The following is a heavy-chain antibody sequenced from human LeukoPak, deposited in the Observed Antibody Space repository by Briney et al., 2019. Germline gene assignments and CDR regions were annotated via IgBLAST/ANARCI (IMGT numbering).Heavy chain of an antibody. D-gene: IGHD3-22*01. J-gene: IGHJ4*02. CDR1: GGSFSGYY. CDR2: INHSGST. Sequence: SETLSLTCAVYGGSFSGYYWSWIRQPPGKGLEWIGEINHSGSTNYNPSLKSRVTISVDTSKNQFSLKLSSVTAADTAVYFCARDVQDYYDSSGYWVYWGQGTLVTVSS. V-gene: IGHV4-34*01. CDR3: ARDVQDYYDSSGYWVY.